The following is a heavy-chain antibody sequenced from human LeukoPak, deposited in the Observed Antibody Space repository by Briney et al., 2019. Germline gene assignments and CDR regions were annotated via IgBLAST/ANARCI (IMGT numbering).Heavy chain of an antibody. V-gene: IGHV3-23*01. J-gene: IGHJ4*02. CDR3: AKDPGDY. Sequence: GGSLRLSCAASGFTFSTYAMSWVRQAPGKGLEWVSGITGSGGSTYYADSVKGRFTISRDNSKNMLYLQMNSLRAEDTAIYYCAKDPGDYWGQGILVTVSS. D-gene: IGHD1-1*01. CDR2: ITGSGGST. CDR1: GFTFSTYA.